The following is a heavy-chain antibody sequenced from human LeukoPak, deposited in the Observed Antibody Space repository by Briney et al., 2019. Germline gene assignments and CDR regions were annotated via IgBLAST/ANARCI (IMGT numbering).Heavy chain of an antibody. CDR3: AREPCGGDCYSAWFDP. J-gene: IGHJ5*02. CDR1: GGTFSSYA. V-gene: IGHV1-69*13. D-gene: IGHD2-21*02. CDR2: IIPIFGTA. Sequence: ASVKVSCKASGGTFSSYAISWVRQAPGQGLEWMGGIIPIFGTANYAQEFQGRVTITADESTSTAYMELSSLRSEDTAVYYCAREPCGGDCYSAWFDPWGQGTLVTVSS.